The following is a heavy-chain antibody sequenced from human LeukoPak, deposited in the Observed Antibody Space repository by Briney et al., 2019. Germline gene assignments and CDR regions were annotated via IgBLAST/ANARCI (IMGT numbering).Heavy chain of an antibody. CDR3: ARDPSRAGIAAAGTRGKSFDY. V-gene: IGHV1-18*01. D-gene: IGHD6-13*01. CDR2: ISAYNGNT. J-gene: IGHJ4*02. CDR1: GYTFTSYG. Sequence: ASVTVSCKASGYTFTSYGISWVRQAPGQGLEWMGWISAYNGNTNYAQKLQGRVTMTTDTSTSTAYMELRSLRSDDTAVYYCARDPSRAGIAAAGTRGKSFDYWGQGTLVTVSS.